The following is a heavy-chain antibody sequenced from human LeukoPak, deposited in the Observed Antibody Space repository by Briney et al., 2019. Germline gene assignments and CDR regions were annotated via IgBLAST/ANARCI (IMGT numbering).Heavy chain of an antibody. Sequence: AGGSLRLSCAASEFTFYNYWMSWVRQAPGKGLEWVANINQDGGKEYYVDSVKGRFSISRDNAKNSLYLQTNSLRAEDTAVYYCARDLLGWELHYFDYWGQGTLVTVSS. CDR2: INQDGGKE. CDR3: ARDLLGWELHYFDY. CDR1: EFTFYNYW. J-gene: IGHJ4*02. D-gene: IGHD1-26*01. V-gene: IGHV3-7*01.